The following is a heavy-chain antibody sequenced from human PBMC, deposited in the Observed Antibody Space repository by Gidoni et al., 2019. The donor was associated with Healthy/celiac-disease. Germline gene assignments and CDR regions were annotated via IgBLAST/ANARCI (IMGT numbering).Heavy chain of an antibody. V-gene: IGHV4-34*01. J-gene: IGHJ4*02. Sequence: QVQLQQWGAGLLKPSETLSLTCAVYGGSFSGYYWSWIRQPPGKGLEWLGEINHSESTNHNPSLKSRVTISVDTSKHQFSLKLSSVTAADTAVYYCARGPYCSSTSCYKTRGYDYWGQGTLVTVSS. CDR3: ARGPYCSSTSCYKTRGYDY. D-gene: IGHD2-2*02. CDR1: GGSFSGYY. CDR2: INHSEST.